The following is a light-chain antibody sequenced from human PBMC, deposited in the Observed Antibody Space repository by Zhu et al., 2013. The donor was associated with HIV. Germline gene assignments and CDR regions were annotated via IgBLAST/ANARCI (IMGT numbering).Light chain of an antibody. CDR2: GAS. CDR1: QTLDRNY. V-gene: IGKV3D-20*02. J-gene: IGKJ2*03. Sequence: EIVLTQSPGTLSLSPGERATLSCRASQTLDRNYLAWYQQKPGQAPRLLIYGASSRASGIPDRFSGSGSGTDFTLSISRLEPEDFAVYYCQQRSNWPPTSFGQGTKLEIK. CDR3: QQRSNWPPTS.